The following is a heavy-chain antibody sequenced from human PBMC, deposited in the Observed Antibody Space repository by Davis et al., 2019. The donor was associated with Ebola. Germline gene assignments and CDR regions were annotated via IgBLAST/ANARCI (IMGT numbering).Heavy chain of an antibody. CDR2: IYYSGST. J-gene: IGHJ6*03. V-gene: IGHV4-59*01. CDR3: ARGDYVGYYYYMDV. Sequence: SETLSLTCTVSGGSISSYYWSWIRQPPGKGLEWIGYIYYSGSTNYNPSLKSRVTISVDTSKNQFSLKLSSVTAADTAVYYCARGDYVGYYYYMDVWGKGTTVTVSS. D-gene: IGHD4-23*01. CDR1: GGSISSYY.